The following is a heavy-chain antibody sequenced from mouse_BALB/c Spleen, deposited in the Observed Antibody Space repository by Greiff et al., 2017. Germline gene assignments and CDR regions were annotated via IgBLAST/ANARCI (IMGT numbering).Heavy chain of an antibody. J-gene: IGHJ3*01. CDR1: GFSLTSYG. V-gene: IGHV2-2*02. Sequence: QVQLKESGPGLVQPSQSLSITCTVSGFSLTSYGVHWVRQSPGKGLEWLGVIWSGGSTDYNAAFISILSISKDNSKSQVFFKMNSLQANDTSIYYCSKNLVLQRYWFAYWSQGTLVTVSA. D-gene: IGHD2-12*01. CDR2: IWSGGST. CDR3: SKNLVLQRYWFAY.